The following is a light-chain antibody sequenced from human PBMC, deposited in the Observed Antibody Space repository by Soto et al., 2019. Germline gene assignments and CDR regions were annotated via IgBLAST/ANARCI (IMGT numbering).Light chain of an antibody. CDR2: AAS. Sequence: DIQMTQSPSSLSASVGDRVTITCRASQPINYWLDWYQHKPQKAPKSLIYAASSLLSGVPSRFSGSGSWTVFTLTISRLQHEDFSTYFCQQSDGFPLTFGGGTTVEI. J-gene: IGKJ4*01. V-gene: IGKV1D-16*01. CDR3: QQSDGFPLT. CDR1: QPINYW.